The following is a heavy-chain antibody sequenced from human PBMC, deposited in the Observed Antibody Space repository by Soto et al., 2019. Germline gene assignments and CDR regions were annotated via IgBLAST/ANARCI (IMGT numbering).Heavy chain of an antibody. J-gene: IGHJ5*02. D-gene: IGHD2-15*01. CDR3: YVLVVVVVPPTPSWFDP. Sequence: EVQLLESGGGLVQPGGSLRLSCAASGFTFSSYAMSWVRQPPGTGLEWVSDIGTSGATTYYADSVKGRFTISRDNSKNSRFLQMNSLRAEDTAVYYCYVLVVVVVPPTPSWFDPWGQGTLVTVSS. CDR1: GFTFSSYA. CDR2: IGTSGATT. V-gene: IGHV3-23*01.